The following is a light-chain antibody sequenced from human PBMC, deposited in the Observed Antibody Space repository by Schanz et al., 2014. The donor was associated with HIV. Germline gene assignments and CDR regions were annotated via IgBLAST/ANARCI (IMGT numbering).Light chain of an antibody. CDR2: AAS. Sequence: DIQMTQSPSSVSASVGDRVTITCRASQVISSYLAWYQQKPGKAPNLLIYAASSLENGVPSRFSGSGSGTEFTLTISSLQPDDLATYYCQQYTKYSPFTFGQGT. CDR1: QVISSY. CDR3: QQYTKYSPFT. V-gene: IGKV1-5*01. J-gene: IGKJ2*01.